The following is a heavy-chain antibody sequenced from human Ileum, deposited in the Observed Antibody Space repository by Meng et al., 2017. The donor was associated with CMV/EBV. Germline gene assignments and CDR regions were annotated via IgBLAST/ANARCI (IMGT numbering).Heavy chain of an antibody. D-gene: IGHD3-9*01. J-gene: IGHJ4*02. CDR2: IFYSGST. CDR1: GSSVSISRFF. CDR3: ARPNSYYDSLTGYYLPAGLDY. V-gene: IGHV4-39*01. Sequence: SETLSLTCTVSGSSVSISRFFWGWIRQSPGKGLEWIGNIFYSGSTYYNPSLKSRVTISVDTSTDQFSLRLSSVTATDTAVYYCARPNSYYDSLTGYYLPAGLDYWGQGTLVTVSS.